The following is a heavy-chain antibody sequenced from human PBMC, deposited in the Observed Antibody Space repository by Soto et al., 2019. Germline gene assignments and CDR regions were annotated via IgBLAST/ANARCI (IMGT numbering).Heavy chain of an antibody. J-gene: IGHJ6*02. V-gene: IGHV4-31*03. D-gene: IGHD5-18*01. CDR3: ARDGMDTAMVPPPPVHYGMDV. Sequence: SETLSLTCTVSGGSISSGGYYWSWIRQHPGKGLKWIGYIYYSGSTYYNPSLKSRVTISVDTSKNQFSLKLSSVTAADTAVYYCARDGMDTAMVPPPPVHYGMDVWGQGTTVTVSS. CDR2: IYYSGST. CDR1: GGSISSGGYY.